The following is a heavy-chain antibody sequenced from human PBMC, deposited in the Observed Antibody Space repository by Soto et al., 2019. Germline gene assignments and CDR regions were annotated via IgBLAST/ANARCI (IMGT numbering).Heavy chain of an antibody. CDR3: ARHCSGGSGYSDYYYYMDV. J-gene: IGHJ6*03. CDR1: GGSISSYY. CDR2: IYYSGST. V-gene: IGHV4-59*08. Sequence: SETLSLTCTVSGGSISSYYWSWIRQPPGKGLEWIGYIYYSGSTNYNPSLKSRVTISVDTSKNQFSLKLSSVTAADTAVYYCARHCSGGSGYSDYYYYMDVWGKGTTVTVSS. D-gene: IGHD2-15*01.